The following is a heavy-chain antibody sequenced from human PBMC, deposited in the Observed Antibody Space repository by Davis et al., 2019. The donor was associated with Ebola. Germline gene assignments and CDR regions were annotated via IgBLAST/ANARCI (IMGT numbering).Heavy chain of an antibody. V-gene: IGHV3-23*01. CDR1: GFTFVNYA. CDR2: ISGGGATT. CDR3: AIHSDFSLGGSSVVYGMDV. J-gene: IGHJ6*02. Sequence: PGGSLRLSCAASGFTFVNYAMTWVRQPPGKGLEWVSSISGGGATTYYAESVKGRFTVSRDNYDNKLYLEMNSLRAEDAAVYYCAIHSDFSLGGSSVVYGMDVWGQGTTVTVFS. D-gene: IGHD4-23*01.